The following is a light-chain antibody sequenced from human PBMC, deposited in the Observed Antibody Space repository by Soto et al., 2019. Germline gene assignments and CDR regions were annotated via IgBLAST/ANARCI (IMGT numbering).Light chain of an antibody. CDR1: QSVSSN. CDR2: GAS. J-gene: IGKJ5*01. CDR3: QQYNNWST. V-gene: IGKV3-15*01. Sequence: EIVMTQSPATLSVSPGERATLSCRASQSVSSNLAWYQQKPGRAPRLLIYGASTRATGMPARFSGSGSGTEFTLTISSLQSEDFAVYYCQQYNNWSTFGQGTRLEIK.